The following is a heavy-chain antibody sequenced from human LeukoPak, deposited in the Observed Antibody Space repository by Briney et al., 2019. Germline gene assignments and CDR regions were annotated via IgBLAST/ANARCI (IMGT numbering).Heavy chain of an antibody. CDR1: GYTFTSYD. D-gene: IGHD3-10*01. V-gene: IGHV1-2*02. CDR3: ARVQRTTYGSGSFIDY. CDR2: INPNSGGT. Sequence: ASVKVSCKASGYTFTSYDINWVRQATGQGLEWMGWINPNSGGTNYAQKFQGRVTMTRDTSISTAYMELSRLRSDDTAVYYCARVQRTTYGSGSFIDYWGQGTLVTVSS. J-gene: IGHJ4*02.